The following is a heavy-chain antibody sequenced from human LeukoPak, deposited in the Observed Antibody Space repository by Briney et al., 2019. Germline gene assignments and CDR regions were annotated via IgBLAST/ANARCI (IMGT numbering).Heavy chain of an antibody. Sequence: SETLSLTCAVYGGSFSGYYWSWIRQPPGKGLEWIGEINHSGSTNYNPSLKSRVTISVDTSKNQFSLKLSSVTAADTAVYYCARARKQQLVGDWGQGTLSPSPQ. CDR3: ARARKQQLVGD. D-gene: IGHD6-13*01. CDR2: INHSGST. CDR1: GGSFSGYY. V-gene: IGHV4-34*01. J-gene: IGHJ4*02.